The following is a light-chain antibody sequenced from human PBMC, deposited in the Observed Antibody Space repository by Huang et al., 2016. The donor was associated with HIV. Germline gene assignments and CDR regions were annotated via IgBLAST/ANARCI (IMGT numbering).Light chain of an antibody. Sequence: IQLTQSPSSLSASVGDRVTITCRANQAIGTYLAWYQQKPGKAPQLLLNSSSMLRSWVPSRFSGGGSGTDFTLTITSLQPEDFASYSCQHLYTFGGGTKVEIK. CDR2: SSS. V-gene: IGKV1-9*01. CDR1: QAIGTY. CDR3: QHLYT. J-gene: IGKJ4*01.